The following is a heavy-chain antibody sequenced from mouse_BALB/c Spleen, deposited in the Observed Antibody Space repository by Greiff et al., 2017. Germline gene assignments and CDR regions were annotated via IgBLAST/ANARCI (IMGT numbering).Heavy chain of an antibody. Sequence: VKLQESGAELVRPGTSVKISCKASGYAFTNYWLGWVKQRPGHGLEWIGDIYPGSGTTYYNEKFKGKATLTADKSSGTAYMQLSSLTSEDSAVYIGARDGDGYYGGYYYAMDYWGQGTSVTVSS. CDR1: GYAFTNYW. CDR2: IYPGSGTT. CDR3: ARDGDGYYGGYYYAMDY. D-gene: IGHD2-3*01. V-gene: IGHV1-63*01. J-gene: IGHJ4*01.